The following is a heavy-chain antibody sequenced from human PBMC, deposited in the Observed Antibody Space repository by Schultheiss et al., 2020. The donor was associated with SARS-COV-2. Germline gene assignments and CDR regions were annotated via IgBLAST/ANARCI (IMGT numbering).Heavy chain of an antibody. J-gene: IGHJ5*02. CDR2: ISGSGGST. D-gene: IGHD2-2*01. CDR3: ARDSWAVVPAAGVRPALSPAFDP. V-gene: IGHV3-23*01. Sequence: GESLKISCAASGFTFSSYAMSWVRQAPGKGLEWVSAISGSGGSTYYADSVKGRFTISRDNAKNSLYLQMNSLRAEDTAVYYCARDSWAVVPAAGVRPALSPAFDPWGQGTLVTVSS. CDR1: GFTFSSYA.